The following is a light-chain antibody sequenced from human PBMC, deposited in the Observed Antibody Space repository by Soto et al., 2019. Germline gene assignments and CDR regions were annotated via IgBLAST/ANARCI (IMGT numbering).Light chain of an antibody. V-gene: IGKV3-15*01. J-gene: IGKJ2*01. CDR3: QQYNNWPPYT. CDR2: GAS. CDR1: QSVSSY. Sequence: EIVMTQSPATLSVSPGERATLSCRASQSVSSYLAWYQQRPGQAPRLLIYGASTRATGIPARFSGTGSGTEFTLTISSLQSEDFAIYYCQQYNNWPPYTLGQGTKVDI.